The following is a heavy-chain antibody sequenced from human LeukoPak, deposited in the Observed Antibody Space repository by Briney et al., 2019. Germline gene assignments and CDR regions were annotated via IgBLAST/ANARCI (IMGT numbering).Heavy chain of an antibody. CDR2: INPSGGST. Sequence: ASVKVSCKASGYTFTSYYMHWVRQAPGQGLEWMGIINPSGGSTSYAQKFQGRVTMTRDTSTSTVYMELNSLRAEDTAVYYCAKRDYDGGSQYFDLWGRGTLVTVSS. CDR3: AKRDYDGGSQYFDL. D-gene: IGHD2-15*01. CDR1: GYTFTSYY. V-gene: IGHV1-46*01. J-gene: IGHJ2*01.